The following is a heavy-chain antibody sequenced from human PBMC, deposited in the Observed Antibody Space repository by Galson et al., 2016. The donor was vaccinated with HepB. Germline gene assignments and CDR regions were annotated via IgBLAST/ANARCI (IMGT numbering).Heavy chain of an antibody. CDR1: GGTFNSFP. CDR3: ARGFHCGGDCYEYVQH. CDR2: ILPVFGTS. J-gene: IGHJ1*01. D-gene: IGHD2-21*02. V-gene: IGHV1-69*13. Sequence: SVKVSCKASGGTFNSFPINWVRQAPGQGLEWMGGILPVFGTSKYAQKFQGRLTITADESTSTAYMELSNLRSEDKAMYYCARGFHCGGDCYEYVQHWGQGTLVTVSS.